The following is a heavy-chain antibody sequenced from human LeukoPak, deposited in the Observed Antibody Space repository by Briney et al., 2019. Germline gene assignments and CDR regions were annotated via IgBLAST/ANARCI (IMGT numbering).Heavy chain of an antibody. CDR2: IGTAGDP. CDR1: GFTFSSYD. J-gene: IGHJ4*02. D-gene: IGHD4-17*01. CDR3: ARSSGDFLFDY. V-gene: IGHV3-13*05. Sequence: QSGGSLRLSCAASGFTFSSYDMHWVRQATGKGLEWVSAIGTAGDPYYPGSVKGRFTISRENAKNSSYLQMNSLRAGDTAVYYCARSSGDFLFDYWGQGTLVTVSS.